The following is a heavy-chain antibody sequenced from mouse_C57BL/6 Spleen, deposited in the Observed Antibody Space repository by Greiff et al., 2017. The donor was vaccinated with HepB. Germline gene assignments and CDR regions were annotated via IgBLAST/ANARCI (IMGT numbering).Heavy chain of an antibody. CDR1: GFTFSSYA. D-gene: IGHD1-1*01. CDR3: TRDGTTVVAYYAMDY. Sequence: EVMLVESGEGLVKPGGSLKLSCAASGFTFSSYAMSWVRQTPEKRLEWVAYISSGGDYIYYADTVKGRFTISRDNARNTLYLQMSSLKSEDTAMYYCTRDGTTVVAYYAMDYWGQGTSVTVSS. J-gene: IGHJ4*01. V-gene: IGHV5-9-1*02. CDR2: ISSGGDYI.